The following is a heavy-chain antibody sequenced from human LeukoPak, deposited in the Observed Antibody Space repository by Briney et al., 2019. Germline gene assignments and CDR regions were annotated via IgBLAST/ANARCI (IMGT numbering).Heavy chain of an antibody. V-gene: IGHV3-49*04. CDR2: IRSKAYGGTT. J-gene: IGHJ4*02. Sequence: PGGSLRLSCTASGFTFGDYAMSWVRQAPGKGLEWLGFIRSKAYGGTTDYAASVKGRFTVSRDDSKGIVYLQMNSLKAEDTAMYYCTIEEGSRRRFDCWGQGTLVTVSS. CDR3: TIEEGSRRRFDC. CDR1: GFTFGDYA.